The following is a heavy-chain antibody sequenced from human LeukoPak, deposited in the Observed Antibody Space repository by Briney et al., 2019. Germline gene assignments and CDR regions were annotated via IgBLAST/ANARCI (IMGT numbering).Heavy chain of an antibody. V-gene: IGHV1-8*01. CDR3: ARGAKRRGSSSWSYYFDY. Sequence: ASVKVSCKASGYTFTSYDINWVRQATGQGLEWMGWMNPNSGNTGYAQKFQGRVTMARNTSISTAYMELSSLRYEDTAVYYCARGAKRRGSSSWSYYFDYWGQGTLVTVSS. J-gene: IGHJ4*02. D-gene: IGHD6-13*01. CDR1: GYTFTSYD. CDR2: MNPNSGNT.